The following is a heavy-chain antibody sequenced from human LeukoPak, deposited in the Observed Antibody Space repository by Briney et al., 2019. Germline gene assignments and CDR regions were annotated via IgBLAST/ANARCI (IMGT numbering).Heavy chain of an antibody. CDR1: GFTFSDYY. J-gene: IGHJ6*03. CDR2: ISSSGSTI. CDR3: ARVPYDYGGNSHWISYYYYYMDV. Sequence: GGSLRLSCAASGFTFSDYYMSWIRQAPGKGLEWVSYISSSGSTIYYADSVKGRFTISRDNAKNSLYLQMNSLRAEDTAVYYCARVPYDYGGNSHWISYYYYYMDVWGKGTTVTVSS. D-gene: IGHD4-23*01. V-gene: IGHV3-11*04.